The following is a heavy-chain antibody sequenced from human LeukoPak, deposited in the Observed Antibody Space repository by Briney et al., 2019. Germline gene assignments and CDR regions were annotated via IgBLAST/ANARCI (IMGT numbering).Heavy chain of an antibody. CDR2: ISSSSRTI. D-gene: IGHD4-17*01. J-gene: IGHJ4*02. CDR3: ARDRYGDYDFDY. V-gene: IGHV3-48*01. CDR1: GFMFNTYE. Sequence: GGSLRLSCAASGFMFNTYEMNWVRQAPGKGLEWLSYISSSSRTIYYADSVKGRFTISRDNANNSLYLQMNSLRAEDTAVYYCARDRYGDYDFDYWGQGTLVTVSS.